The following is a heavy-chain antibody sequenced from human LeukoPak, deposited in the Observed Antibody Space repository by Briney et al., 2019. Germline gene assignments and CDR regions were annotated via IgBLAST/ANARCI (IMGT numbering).Heavy chain of an antibody. V-gene: IGHV4-39*07. Sequence: PSETLSLTCTVSGGSISSSSYYWGWIRQPPGKGLEWIGSIYSSGSTYYNPSPKSRVIIIIDTPKNHFSLTLSSVTAADTAVYYCARSDGYGLVGIWGQGTMVTVSS. CDR3: ARSDGYGLVGI. CDR2: IYSSGST. D-gene: IGHD3-10*01. J-gene: IGHJ3*02. CDR1: GGSISSSSYY.